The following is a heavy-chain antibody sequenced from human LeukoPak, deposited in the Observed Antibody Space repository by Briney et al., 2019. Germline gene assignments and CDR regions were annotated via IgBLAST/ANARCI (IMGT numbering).Heavy chain of an antibody. V-gene: IGHV4-34*01. CDR3: ARQAPRDSSGYYLLQFGAFDI. Sequence: SETLSLTCAVYGGSFSGYYWRWIRQPPGKGLEWIGDINHSGSTDYNPSLKSRVTISVDTSKNQFSLKLSSVTAADTAVYYCARQAPRDSSGYYLLQFGAFDIWGQGTMVTVSS. D-gene: IGHD3-22*01. J-gene: IGHJ3*02. CDR2: INHSGST. CDR1: GGSFSGYY.